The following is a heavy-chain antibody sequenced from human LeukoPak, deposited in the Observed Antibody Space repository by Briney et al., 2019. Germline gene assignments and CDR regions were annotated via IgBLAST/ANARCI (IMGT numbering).Heavy chain of an antibody. J-gene: IGHJ6*03. Sequence: GGSLRLSCAASGFTFSSYSMNWVRQAPGKGLEWVSSINSSSSYIYCADSVKGRFTISRDNAKNSLYLQMNSLRAEDTAVYYCARFAAGGSYYYYMDVWGKGTTVTVSS. CDR1: GFTFSSYS. D-gene: IGHD6-25*01. CDR2: INSSSSYI. V-gene: IGHV3-21*01. CDR3: ARFAAGGSYYYYMDV.